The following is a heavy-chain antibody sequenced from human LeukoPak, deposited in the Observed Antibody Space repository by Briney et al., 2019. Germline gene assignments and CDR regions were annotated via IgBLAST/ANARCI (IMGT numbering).Heavy chain of an antibody. Sequence: SGTLSLTCAVSGRSISSSNWWSWVRLPPGKGGEGIGEIYHRRSTNYNPSLKSRVTISVDKSKNQFSLKQSSVTAADAAVYYCASLLWFGELERRENWFDLWGQRTLVTVP. CDR2: IYHRRST. J-gene: IGHJ5*02. CDR1: GRSISSSNW. D-gene: IGHD3-10*01. V-gene: IGHV4-4*02. CDR3: ASLLWFGELERRENWFDL.